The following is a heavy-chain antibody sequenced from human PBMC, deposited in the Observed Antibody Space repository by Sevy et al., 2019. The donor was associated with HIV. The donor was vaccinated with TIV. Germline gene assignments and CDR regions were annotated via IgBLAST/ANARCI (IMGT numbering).Heavy chain of an antibody. V-gene: IGHV3-30*04. CDR3: ARDSGEWLVFDY. CDR1: GFTLSSYA. J-gene: IGHJ4*02. CDR2: ISYDGSNK. Sequence: GGSLRLSCAASGFTLSSYAMHWVRQAPGKGLEWVAVISYDGSNKYYADSVKGRFTISRDNSKNTLYLQMNSLRAEDTAVYYCARDSGEWLVFDYWGQGTLVTVSS. D-gene: IGHD6-19*01.